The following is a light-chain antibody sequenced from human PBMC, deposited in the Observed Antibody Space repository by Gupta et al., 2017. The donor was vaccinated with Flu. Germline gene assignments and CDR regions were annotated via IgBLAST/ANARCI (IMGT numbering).Light chain of an antibody. CDR1: QSRVSQGGDTY. CDR2: EVS. Sequence: GSSSQSRVSQGGDTYLNWFHQRPGQAPRLLIYEVSNRDSGVPARFSGSGSGTDFTLTISRLEPEDLAIYYCMQGAHWPETFGQGTKVEIK. CDR3: MQGAHWPET. J-gene: IGKJ1*01. V-gene: IGKV2-30*01.